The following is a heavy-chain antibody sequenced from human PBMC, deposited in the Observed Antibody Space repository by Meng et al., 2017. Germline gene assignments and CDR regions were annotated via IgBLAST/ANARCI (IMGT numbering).Heavy chain of an antibody. D-gene: IGHD2-2*01. CDR2: IKQDGSEK. Sequence: GGSLRLSCAASGFTFSSYWMSWVRQAPGKGLEWVANIKQDGSEKYYVDSVKGRFTISRDNAKNSLYLQMNSLRAEDTAVYYCARDSMGCSSTSCYEVVYYYYGMDVWGQGTTVTVSS. CDR3: ARDSMGCSSTSCYEVVYYYYGMDV. CDR1: GFTFSSYW. J-gene: IGHJ6*02. V-gene: IGHV3-7*01.